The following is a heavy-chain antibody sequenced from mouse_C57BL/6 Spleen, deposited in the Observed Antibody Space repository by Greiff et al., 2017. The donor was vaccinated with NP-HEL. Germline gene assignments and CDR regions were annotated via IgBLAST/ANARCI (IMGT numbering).Heavy chain of an antibody. CDR2: ISSGGSYT. D-gene: IGHD2-4*01. J-gene: IGHJ3*01. CDR1: GFTFSSYG. V-gene: IGHV5-6*01. Sequence: EVQLVESGGDLVKPGGSLKLSCAASGFTFSSYGMSWVRQTPDKRLEWVATISSGGSYTYYPDSVKGRFTISRDNAKNTLYLQMSSLKSEDTAMYYCARDYDEGLFAYWGQGTLVTVSA. CDR3: ARDYDEGLFAY.